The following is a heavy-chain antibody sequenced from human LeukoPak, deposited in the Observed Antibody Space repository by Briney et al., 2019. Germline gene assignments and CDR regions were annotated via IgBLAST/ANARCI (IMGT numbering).Heavy chain of an antibody. J-gene: IGHJ4*02. V-gene: IGHV3-30*18. D-gene: IGHD3-10*01. CDR1: GFTFSTYG. Sequence: PGGSLRLSCAASGFTFSTYGMHRVRQAPGKGLECVTVMSYEGSNKYYADSVKGRFTISRENSKNKLHLQMNSLRAEDTAVYYCAKDHYYYGSGIYFMHYFDYWGQGTLVTVSS. CDR3: AKDHYYYGSGIYFMHYFDY. CDR2: MSYEGSNK.